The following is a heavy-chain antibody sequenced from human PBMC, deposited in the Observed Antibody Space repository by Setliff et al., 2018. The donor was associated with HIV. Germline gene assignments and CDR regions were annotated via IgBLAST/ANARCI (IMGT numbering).Heavy chain of an antibody. CDR2: INPNSGGT. V-gene: IGHV1-2*02. D-gene: IGHD2-15*01. CDR3: ARDPGYCSGGSCYSGGVDY. CDR1: GYTFTGYY. Sequence: VASVKVSCKASGYTFTGYYMHWVRQAPGQGLEWMGWINPNSGGTNYAQKFQGRVTMTRDTSISTAYMELSRLRSDDTAVYYCARDPGYCSGGSCYSGGVDYWGQGTRVTVSS. J-gene: IGHJ4*02.